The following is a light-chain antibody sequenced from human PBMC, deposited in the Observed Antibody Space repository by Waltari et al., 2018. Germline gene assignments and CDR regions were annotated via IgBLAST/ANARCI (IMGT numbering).Light chain of an antibody. CDR1: QDISNN. CDR2: DTS. J-gene: IGKJ5*01. V-gene: IGKV1-33*01. Sequence: DIQMTQSPSSLSASVGDRVTITCQASQDISNNLNWYQGKPGKAPELLIYDTSNLETGVPSRFRGSGSGTHFSVTISSLQPEDFATYYCQQYDERSITYGQGTRLEIK. CDR3: QQYDERSIT.